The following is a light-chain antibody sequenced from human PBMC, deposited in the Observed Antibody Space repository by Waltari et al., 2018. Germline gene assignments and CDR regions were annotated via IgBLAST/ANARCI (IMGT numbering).Light chain of an antibody. CDR1: QSVGRA. V-gene: IGKV3-20*01. J-gene: IGKJ1*01. Sequence: PGERATISCRASQSVGRALAWYQQKPGQAPRLLIYDASSRATGISDKFSGSGSGTDFSLTISRVEPEDFAVYFCQMYVRLPVTFGQGTKVEVK. CDR2: DAS. CDR3: QMYVRLPVT.